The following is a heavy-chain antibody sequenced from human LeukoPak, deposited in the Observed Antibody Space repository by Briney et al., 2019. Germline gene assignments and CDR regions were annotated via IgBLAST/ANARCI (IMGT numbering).Heavy chain of an antibody. V-gene: IGHV1-46*01. D-gene: IGHD6-25*01. Sequence: ASVKVSCKASGYTFTTYYMHWMRQAPGQGPERMGIINPRSGSTDYSQKFQGRITMTSDTSTSTVYMELSSLRSDDTAVYFCARVGSAAATADYWGQGTLVTVSS. CDR3: ARVGSAAATADY. CDR1: GYTFTTYY. J-gene: IGHJ4*02. CDR2: INPRSGST.